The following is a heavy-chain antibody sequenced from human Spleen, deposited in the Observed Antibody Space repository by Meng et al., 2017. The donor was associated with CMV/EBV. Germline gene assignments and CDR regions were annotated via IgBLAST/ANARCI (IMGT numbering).Heavy chain of an antibody. CDR2: NYYSGST. CDR1: GGSISSSSYY. Sequence: SETLSLTCTVSGGSISSSSYYWGWIRQPPGKGLEWIGSNYYSGSTYYNPSLKSRVTISVDTSKNQFSLKLSSVTAADTAVYYCARDFWDCSSTSCYNADYYYYGMDVWGQGTTVTVSS. D-gene: IGHD2-2*02. V-gene: IGHV4-39*07. CDR3: ARDFWDCSSTSCYNADYYYYGMDV. J-gene: IGHJ6*02.